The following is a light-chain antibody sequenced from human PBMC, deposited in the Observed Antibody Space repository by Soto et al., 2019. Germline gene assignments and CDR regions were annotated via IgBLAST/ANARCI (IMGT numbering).Light chain of an antibody. J-gene: IGKJ1*01. Sequence: AIRMTQSPSSFSASTGDRVTITCRASQHIGTYLAWYQQKPGKAPNLLIYAASTLRSGVPSRFSGSGSGTDFTLTISCLQAEDFATYYCQQYYDYPRTFGQGTKVEIK. V-gene: IGKV1-8*01. CDR3: QQYYDYPRT. CDR2: AAS. CDR1: QHIGTY.